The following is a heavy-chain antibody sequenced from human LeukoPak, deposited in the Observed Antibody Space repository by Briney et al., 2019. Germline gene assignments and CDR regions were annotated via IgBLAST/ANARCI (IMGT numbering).Heavy chain of an antibody. CDR1: GGSISSYY. D-gene: IGHD3-10*01. CDR3: ARGGYYGSGNDFRFDP. Sequence: PSETLSLTCIVSGGSISSYYWSWIRQPPGKGLEWIGYIYYSGSTNYNPSLRSRVTISVDTSKKQFSLKLSSVTAADTAIYYCARGGYYGSGNDFRFDPWGQGTLVTVSS. J-gene: IGHJ5*02. CDR2: IYYSGST. V-gene: IGHV4-59*01.